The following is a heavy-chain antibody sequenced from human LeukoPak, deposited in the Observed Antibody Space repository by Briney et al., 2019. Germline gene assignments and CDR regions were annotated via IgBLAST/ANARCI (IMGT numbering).Heavy chain of an antibody. CDR2: ISGSGGST. J-gene: IGHJ4*02. CDR3: AKCTIPIVVVPAASDY. V-gene: IGHV3-23*01. D-gene: IGHD2-2*01. CDR1: GFTFSSYA. Sequence: GGSLRLSCAASGFTFSSYAMSWVRQAPGKGLEWVSAISGSGGSTYYADSVKGRFTISRDNSKNTLYLQMNGLRAEDTAVYYCAKCTIPIVVVPAASDYWGQGTLVTVSS.